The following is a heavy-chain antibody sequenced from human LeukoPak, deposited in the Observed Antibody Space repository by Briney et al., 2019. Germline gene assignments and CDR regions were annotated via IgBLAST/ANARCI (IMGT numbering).Heavy chain of an antibody. Sequence: SETLSLTCTVSGGSISSYYWSWIRQPPGKGLEWIGYIYYSGSTNYNPSLKSRVTISVDTSKNQFSLKLSSVTAAATAVYYCARHSVASDAFDIWGQGTMVTVSS. CDR1: GGSISSYY. J-gene: IGHJ3*02. V-gene: IGHV4-59*08. CDR3: ARHSVASDAFDI. D-gene: IGHD4-23*01. CDR2: IYYSGST.